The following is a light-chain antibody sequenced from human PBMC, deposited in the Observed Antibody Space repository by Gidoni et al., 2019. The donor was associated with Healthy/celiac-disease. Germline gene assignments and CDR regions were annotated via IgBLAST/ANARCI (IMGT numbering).Light chain of an antibody. CDR1: QSISSY. CDR3: QQSYSTVWT. J-gene: IGKJ1*01. V-gene: IGKV1-39*01. Sequence: DIQMTKAPASLSASVGDRVTITCRASQSISSYLNWYQQTPGKAPKLLIYAASSLQSGVPSRFSGSGSGTDFTLTSSSLQPEDFATYYCQQSYSTVWTFGQGTKVEIK. CDR2: AAS.